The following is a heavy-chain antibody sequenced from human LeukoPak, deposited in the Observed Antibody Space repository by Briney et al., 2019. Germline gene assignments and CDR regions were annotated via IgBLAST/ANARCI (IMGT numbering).Heavy chain of an antibody. J-gene: IGHJ5*02. V-gene: IGHV3-43*01. D-gene: IGHD2-21*02. CDR2: ISWDGGST. CDR3: AKEGVGTAAFNH. CDR1: GFTFDDYT. Sequence: SGGSLRLSCAASGFTFDDYTMHWVRQAPGKGLEWVSLISWDGGSTYYADSVKGRFTISRDNSKNSLYLQMNSLKTEDTALYYCAKEGVGTAAFNHWGQGTLVTVSS.